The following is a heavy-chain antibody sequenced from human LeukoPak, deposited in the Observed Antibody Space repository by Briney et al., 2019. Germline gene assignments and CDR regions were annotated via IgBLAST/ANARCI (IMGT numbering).Heavy chain of an antibody. D-gene: IGHD6-6*01. V-gene: IGHV4-59*08. CDR2: IYYSGST. Sequence: PSETLSLTCTVSGDSISNYYWSWIRQPPGKGLEWIGNIYYSGSTNYNASLESRVTISVDTPKNQFSLKLSSVTAADAAVYYCARQYSSSSHFDYWGQGALVTVSS. CDR3: ARQYSSSSHFDY. J-gene: IGHJ4*02. CDR1: GDSISNYY.